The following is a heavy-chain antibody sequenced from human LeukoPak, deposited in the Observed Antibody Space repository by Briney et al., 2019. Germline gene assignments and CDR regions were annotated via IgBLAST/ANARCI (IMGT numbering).Heavy chain of an antibody. D-gene: IGHD1-26*01. CDR2: IYYSGST. CDR1: GGSISSGDYY. CDR3: AGGDKSGSWGYYFDY. V-gene: IGHV4-30-4*01. Sequence: PSQTLFLTCTVSGGSISSGDYYWSWIRQPPGKGLEWIGYIYYSGSTYYNPSPKSRVTISVDTSMTQFSLKLSSVTAADAAVYYCAGGDKSGSWGYYFDYWGQGALVSVSS. J-gene: IGHJ4*02.